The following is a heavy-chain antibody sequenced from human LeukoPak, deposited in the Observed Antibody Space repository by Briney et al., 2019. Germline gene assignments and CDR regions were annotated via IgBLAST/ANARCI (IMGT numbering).Heavy chain of an antibody. J-gene: IGHJ4*02. V-gene: IGHV1-8*01. D-gene: IGHD2-8*01. Sequence: ASVKVSCKASGYTFTSYDINWVRQATGQGLEWMGWMNPNSGNTGYAQTFQGRVTMTRNTSISTAYMELSSLRSEDTAVYYCARGRDIVLMVYASPSRYFDYWGQGTLVTVSS. CDR1: GYTFTSYD. CDR3: ARGRDIVLMVYASPSRYFDY. CDR2: MNPNSGNT.